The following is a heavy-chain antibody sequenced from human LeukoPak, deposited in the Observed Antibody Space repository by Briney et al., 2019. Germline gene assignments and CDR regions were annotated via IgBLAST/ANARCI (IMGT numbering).Heavy chain of an antibody. J-gene: IGHJ3*02. CDR3: ARDMVGANAFDI. CDR1: AFTASSNN. Sequence: GPLRHSSATSAFTASSNNMSWVRQAPGNGTQWVSVIYIGGSTYYADSLAGRFTISRDNSKHTLYLQINSLRAEDTAVYYCARDMVGANAFDIWGQGTMVTVSS. D-gene: IGHD1-26*01. CDR2: IYIGGST. V-gene: IGHV3-53*01.